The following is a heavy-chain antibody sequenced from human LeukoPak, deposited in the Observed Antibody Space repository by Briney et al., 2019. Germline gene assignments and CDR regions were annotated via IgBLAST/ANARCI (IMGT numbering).Heavy chain of an antibody. CDR2: ISWNSGII. CDR1: GFPFDDYG. D-gene: IGHD6-19*01. CDR3: ASSGYKMYCFDY. Sequence: GGSLRLSCVASGFPFDDYGMFWVRQSPGKGLEWVSSISWNSGIIDYADSVKGRFAISRDNAKNSLYLQMNSLRAEDTAVYYCASSGYKMYCFDYWGQGTLVTVSS. V-gene: IGHV3-9*01. J-gene: IGHJ4*02.